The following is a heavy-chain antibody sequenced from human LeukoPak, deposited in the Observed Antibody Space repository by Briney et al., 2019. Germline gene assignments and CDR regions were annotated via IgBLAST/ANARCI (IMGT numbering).Heavy chain of an antibody. J-gene: IGHJ4*02. V-gene: IGHV3-64*01. CDR3: AKEAGYSGYDYFDY. D-gene: IGHD5-12*01. CDR1: GFTFSSYA. Sequence: PGGSLRLSCAASGFTFSSYAMHWVRQAPGKGLEYVSAISSNGSSTYYANSVKGRFTISRDNSKNTLYLQMNSLRAEDTAVYYCAKEAGYSGYDYFDYWGQGTLVTVSS. CDR2: ISSNGSST.